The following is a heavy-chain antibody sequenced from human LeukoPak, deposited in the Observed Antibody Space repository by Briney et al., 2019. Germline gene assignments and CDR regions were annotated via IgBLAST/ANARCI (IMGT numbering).Heavy chain of an antibody. D-gene: IGHD4-11*01. CDR1: GGSFSGYY. CDR2: INHSGST. J-gene: IGHJ6*02. CDR3: ARVVIPSMTTLTTHNPYYYGMDV. Sequence: SETLSLTCAVYGGSFSGYYWSWIRQPPGKGLEWIGEINHSGSTNYNPSLKSRVTISVDTSKNQFSLKLSSVTAADTAVYYCARVVIPSMTTLTTHNPYYYGMDVWGQGTTVTVSS. V-gene: IGHV4-34*01.